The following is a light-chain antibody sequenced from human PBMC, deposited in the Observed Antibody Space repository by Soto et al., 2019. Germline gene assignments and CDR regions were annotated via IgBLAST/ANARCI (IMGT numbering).Light chain of an antibody. CDR3: SSYAGSNNSRV. Sequence: QSALTQPPSASGSPGQSVTISCTGNSNDVGGYNYVSWYQQHPGKAPKLVIYEVSKRPSGVPDRFSGSKSGNAASLTVSGLQAEDEADYYCSSYAGSNNSRVFGGGTKLTVL. CDR2: EVS. J-gene: IGLJ2*01. CDR1: SNDVGGYNY. V-gene: IGLV2-8*01.